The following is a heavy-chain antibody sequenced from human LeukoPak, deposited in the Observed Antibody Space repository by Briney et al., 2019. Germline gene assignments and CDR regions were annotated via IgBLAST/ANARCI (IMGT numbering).Heavy chain of an antibody. D-gene: IGHD3-3*01. Sequence: SETLSLTCTVSGGSISSGDYYRSWIRQPPGKGLEWLGYIYYSGSTYYNPSLKSRVTVSVDTSKNQFSLKLSSVTAADTAVYSCASRRITIFGVASNDAFDIWGQGTMVTVSS. CDR2: IYYSGST. V-gene: IGHV4-30-4*08. J-gene: IGHJ3*02. CDR3: ASRRITIFGVASNDAFDI. CDR1: GGSISSGDYY.